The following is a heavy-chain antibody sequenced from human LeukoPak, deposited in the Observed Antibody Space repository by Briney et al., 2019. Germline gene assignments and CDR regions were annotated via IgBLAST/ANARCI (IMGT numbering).Heavy chain of an antibody. V-gene: IGHV1-2*02. D-gene: IGHD3-3*01. J-gene: IGHJ4*02. CDR3: ATFWSNSHYYFNY. Sequence: ASVKVSCKASGYTFTDYYLHWVRQAPGQGLEWMGWVIPNTGDTRSAQHFKGRVTMTRDTSISTAYMELSGLTSDDTAVYYCATFWSNSHYYFNYWGQGTLVTVSS. CDR1: GYTFTDYY. CDR2: VIPNTGDT.